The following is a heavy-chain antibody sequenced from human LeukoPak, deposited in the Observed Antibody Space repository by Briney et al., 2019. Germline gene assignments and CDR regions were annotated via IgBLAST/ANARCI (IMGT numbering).Heavy chain of an antibody. Sequence: PGGSLRLSCAASGFTFSSYGMSWVRQAPGKGLEWVSAISGTGGSTYYADSVKGRFTISRDNSKNTLYLQMNSLRAEDTAIYYCAKNGDRGAYCSGGSCYPYYYYYMDVWGKGITVTISS. CDR3: AKNGDRGAYCSGGSCYPYYYYYMDV. CDR2: ISGTGGST. J-gene: IGHJ6*03. D-gene: IGHD2-15*01. CDR1: GFTFSSYG. V-gene: IGHV3-23*01.